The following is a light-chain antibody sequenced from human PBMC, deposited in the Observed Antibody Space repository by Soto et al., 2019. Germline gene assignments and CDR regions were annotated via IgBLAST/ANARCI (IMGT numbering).Light chain of an antibody. V-gene: IGKV3-11*01. CDR3: QQRNSWPLT. Sequence: EIALTQSPATLSLSPGERATLSCRASQSISSYLAWYQQKPGQAPRLLIYDSSNRATGIPARFTGSGSGTDFTLTISSLQPEDFAVYYCQQRNSWPLTFGQGTRLEIK. CDR2: DSS. J-gene: IGKJ5*01. CDR1: QSISSY.